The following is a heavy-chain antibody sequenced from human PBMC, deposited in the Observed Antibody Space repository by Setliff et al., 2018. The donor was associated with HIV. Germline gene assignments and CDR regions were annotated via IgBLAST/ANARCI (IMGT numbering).Heavy chain of an antibody. CDR1: GFTFGDYA. CDR2: IKSKAYGGTT. Sequence: GGSLRLSCTTSGFTFGDYAVSWVRQTPGKGLEWVGFIKSKAYGGTTEYAASVKGRFTIPRDDSKSIAYLQMNSLKTEDTAVYYCTRSGDYDTTSYYYYYYMDVWGKGTTVTVSS. D-gene: IGHD4-17*01. V-gene: IGHV3-49*04. J-gene: IGHJ6*03. CDR3: TRSGDYDTTSYYYYYYMDV.